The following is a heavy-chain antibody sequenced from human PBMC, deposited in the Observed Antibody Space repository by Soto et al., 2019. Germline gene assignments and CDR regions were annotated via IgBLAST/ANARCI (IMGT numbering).Heavy chain of an antibody. D-gene: IGHD2-21*01. V-gene: IGHV4-39*01. Sequence: QLQLQESGPGLVKPSETLSLTCTVSGFSISSSSYYWSWLRQPPGKGLEWIATIYYSGSTYYNPSLKSRVTMSVDTSKNQFSLYLTSVTAADTAVYYYARQGDSGYFYNYMDVWGKGTTVTVSS. CDR2: IYYSGST. CDR3: ARQGDSGYFYNYMDV. J-gene: IGHJ6*03. CDR1: GFSISSSSYY.